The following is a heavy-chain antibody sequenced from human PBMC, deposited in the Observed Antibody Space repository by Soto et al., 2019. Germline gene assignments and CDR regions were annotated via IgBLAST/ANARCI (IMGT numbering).Heavy chain of an antibody. CDR3: ARRKGDYYDSSGYHYHFDY. Sequence: GASVKVSCKASGHTFTDYYVHWVRQAPGQGLEWMEWINPNSGGTKSAQKFQGRVTMTRDTSISTAYMELSRLRSDDTAVYYCARRKGDYYDSSGYHYHFDYWGQGTLVTVSS. CDR1: GHTFTDYY. J-gene: IGHJ4*02. D-gene: IGHD3-22*01. CDR2: INPNSGGT. V-gene: IGHV1-2*02.